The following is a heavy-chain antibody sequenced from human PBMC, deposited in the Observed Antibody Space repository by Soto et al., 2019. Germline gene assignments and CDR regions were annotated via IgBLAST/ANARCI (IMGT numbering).Heavy chain of an antibody. CDR1: GFTFSSYS. CDR3: ARDLPQYYYDSSDAFGI. J-gene: IGHJ3*02. V-gene: IGHV3-48*02. Sequence: GGSLRLSCAASGFTFSSYSMNWVRQAPGKGLEWVSYISSSSSTIYYADSVKGRFTISRDNAKNSLYLQMNSLRDEDTAVYYCARDLPQYYYDSSDAFGIWGQGTMVTVSS. CDR2: ISSSSSTI. D-gene: IGHD3-22*01.